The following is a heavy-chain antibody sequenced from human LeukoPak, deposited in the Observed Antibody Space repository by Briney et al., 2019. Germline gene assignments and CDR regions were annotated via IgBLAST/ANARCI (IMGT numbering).Heavy chain of an antibody. CDR3: ARQCCRGVSPGSDP. Sequence: GESLKISCQGSGYTFTDYWIAWVRQMPGKGLEWMGIVYPSDSDTRYSPSSEGQVTFSADKSINTVYLQWSSLRASDTAMYYCARQCCRGVSPGSDPWGQGTLVTVSS. CDR1: GYTFTDYW. CDR2: VYPSDSDT. D-gene: IGHD3-10*01. J-gene: IGHJ5*02. V-gene: IGHV5-51*01.